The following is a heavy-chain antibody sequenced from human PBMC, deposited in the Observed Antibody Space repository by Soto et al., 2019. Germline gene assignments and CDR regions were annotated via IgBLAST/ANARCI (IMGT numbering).Heavy chain of an antibody. D-gene: IGHD5-18*01. Sequence: QVQLQESGPGLVKPSETLSLTGTVSGGSISSYYWSWSRQPPGKGLEWIGYIYYSGSTNYNPSLKIRVTISVDTSKNQSSLKLSSVTAADTAVYYCARGRIQLWYPFDYWVQGTLVTVSS. J-gene: IGHJ4*02. CDR1: GGSISSYY. V-gene: IGHV4-59*01. CDR2: IYYSGST. CDR3: ARGRIQLWYPFDY.